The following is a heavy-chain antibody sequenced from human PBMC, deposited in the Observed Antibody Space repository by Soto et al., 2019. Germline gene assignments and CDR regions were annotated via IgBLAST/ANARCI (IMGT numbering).Heavy chain of an antibody. J-gene: IGHJ6*02. V-gene: IGHV5-51*01. CDR3: TLSYGDSYYYYYGMDV. CDR2: IHPGDSDT. Sequence: GESLKIFCVGSGFSFSRYTVGWVRQVPGKGLEWMGVIHPGDSDTIYSPSFQGQVTISADKSISTAYPQWSSLKASDTAMYYCTLSYGDSYYYYYGMDVWGQGTTVTAP. D-gene: IGHD4-17*01. CDR1: GFSFSRYT.